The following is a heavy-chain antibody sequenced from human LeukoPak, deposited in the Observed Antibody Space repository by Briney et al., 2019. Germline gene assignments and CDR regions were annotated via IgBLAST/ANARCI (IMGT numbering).Heavy chain of an antibody. CDR3: ARDTYGSGSYYNYYYYYMDV. CDR1: GGSISSSSYY. CDR2: IYYSGST. D-gene: IGHD3-10*01. V-gene: IGHV4-39*07. Sequence: SETLSLTCTVSGGSISSSSYYWGWIRQPPGRGLEWIGSIYYSGSTYYNPSLKSRVTISVDTSKNQFSLKLSSVTAADTAVYYCARDTYGSGSYYNYYYYYMDVWGKGTTVTISS. J-gene: IGHJ6*03.